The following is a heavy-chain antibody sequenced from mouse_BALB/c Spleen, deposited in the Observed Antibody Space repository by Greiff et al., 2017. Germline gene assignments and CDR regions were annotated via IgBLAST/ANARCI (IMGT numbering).Heavy chain of an antibody. CDR2: IWAGGST. CDR3: ARGTMILFDY. V-gene: IGHV2-9*02. J-gene: IGHJ2*01. Sequence: QVQLKESGPGLVAPSQCLSITCTASGFSLTSYGVHWVRQPPGKGLEWLGVIWAGGSTNYYSALMSRLSISKDNSKSQVFLKMNSLQTDDTAMYYCARGTMILFDYWGQGTTLTVSS. D-gene: IGHD2-4*01. CDR1: GFSLTSYG.